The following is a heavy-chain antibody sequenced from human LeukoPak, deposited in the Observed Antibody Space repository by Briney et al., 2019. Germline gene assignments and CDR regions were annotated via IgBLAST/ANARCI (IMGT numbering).Heavy chain of an antibody. CDR3: AKAGGNWVNYYFDY. CDR2: ISGSGGST. V-gene: IGHV3-23*01. Sequence: GGSLRLSCAASGFTFSSYAMSWVRQAPGKGLEWVSAISGSGGSTYYVDSVKGRFTISRDNSKNTLYLQMNSLRAEDTAVYYCAKAGGNWVNYYFDYWGQGTLVTVSS. J-gene: IGHJ4*02. CDR1: GFTFSSYA. D-gene: IGHD7-27*01.